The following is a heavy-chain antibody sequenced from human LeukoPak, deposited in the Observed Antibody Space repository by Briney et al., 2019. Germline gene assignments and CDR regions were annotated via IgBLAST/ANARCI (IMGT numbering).Heavy chain of an antibody. V-gene: IGHV1-24*01. Sequence: ASVKVSCKVSGYTLTELSMHWVRQAPGKGLEWMGGFDPEDDETIYAQKFQGRVTMTEDTSTDTAYMELSRLRSDDTAVYYCARALAVDGGSDYWGQGTLVTVSS. CDR2: FDPEDDET. J-gene: IGHJ4*02. CDR1: GYTLTELS. CDR3: ARALAVDGGSDY. D-gene: IGHD6-19*01.